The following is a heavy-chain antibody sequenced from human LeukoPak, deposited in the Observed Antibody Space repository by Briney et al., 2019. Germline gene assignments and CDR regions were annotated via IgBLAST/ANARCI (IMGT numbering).Heavy chain of an antibody. CDR1: GGSVSSGSYY. CDR2: IYYSGST. D-gene: IGHD6-19*01. CDR3: AGRLVSYFDY. V-gene: IGHV4-61*01. Sequence: SETLSLTCTVSGGSVSSGSYYWSWIRQPPGKGLEWIGYIYYSGSTNYNPSLKSRVTISVDTSKNQFSLKLSSVTAADTAVYYCAGRLVSYFDYWGQGTLVTVSS. J-gene: IGHJ4*02.